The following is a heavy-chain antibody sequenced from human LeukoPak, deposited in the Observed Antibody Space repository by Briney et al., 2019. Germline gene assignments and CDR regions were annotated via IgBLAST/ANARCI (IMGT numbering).Heavy chain of an antibody. J-gene: IGHJ4*02. CDR1: GFTFSSYA. CDR3: AKVAGYLYYFDY. D-gene: IGHD5-12*01. V-gene: IGHV3-23*01. Sequence: GGSLRLSCAASGFTFSSYAMSWVRQSPGKGLEWVSAISGSGVSTYYADSVKGRFTISRDNSKNTLYLQMNSLRAEDTAVYYCAKVAGYLYYFDYWGQGTLVTVSS. CDR2: ISGSGVST.